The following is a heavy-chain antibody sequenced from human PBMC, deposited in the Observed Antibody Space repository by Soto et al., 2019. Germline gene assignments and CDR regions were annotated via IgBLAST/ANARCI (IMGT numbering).Heavy chain of an antibody. CDR3: ARLIGERVGAREYNWFDP. CDR1: GYSFTSYW. J-gene: IGHJ5*02. V-gene: IGHV5-51*01. CDR2: IYPGDSDT. D-gene: IGHD1-26*01. Sequence: GESLKISCKGSGYSFTSYWIGWVRQMPGKGLEWMGIIYPGDSDTRYSPSFQGQVTISADKSISTAYLQWSSLKASDTAMSYCARLIGERVGAREYNWFDPWGQGTLVTVSS.